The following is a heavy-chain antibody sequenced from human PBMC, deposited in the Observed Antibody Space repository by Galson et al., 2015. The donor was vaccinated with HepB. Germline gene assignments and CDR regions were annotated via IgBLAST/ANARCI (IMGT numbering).Heavy chain of an antibody. V-gene: IGHV4-39*01. CDR1: GDSITSTTYY. CDR3: ARHMTTVTSGSWFVTTPALSPLDV. CDR2: IHNSGST. D-gene: IGHD4-17*01. Sequence: LSLTCTVFGDSITSTTYYWGWIRQPPGEGLEWIGTIHNSGSTYNNPSLKSRVTLSVDTSKNQFSLKLPSVTAADTALYFCARHMTTVTSGSWFVTTPALSPLDVWGQGTTVTVSS. J-gene: IGHJ6*02.